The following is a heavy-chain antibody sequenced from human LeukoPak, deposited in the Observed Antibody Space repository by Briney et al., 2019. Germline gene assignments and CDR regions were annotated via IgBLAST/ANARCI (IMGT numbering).Heavy chain of an antibody. D-gene: IGHD6-19*01. CDR2: IYSGGST. Sequence: GGSLRLSCAASGFTVSSNYMSWVRQAPGKGLEWVSVIYSGGSTYYADSVKGRFTISRDNSKNTLYLQMNSLRAEDTAVYYCAKVGRSGWYVVNFDYWGQGTLVTVSS. CDR1: GFTVSSNY. V-gene: IGHV3-53*01. CDR3: AKVGRSGWYVVNFDY. J-gene: IGHJ4*02.